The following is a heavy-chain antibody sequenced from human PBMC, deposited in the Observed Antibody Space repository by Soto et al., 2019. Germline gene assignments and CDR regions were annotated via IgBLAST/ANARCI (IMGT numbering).Heavy chain of an antibody. CDR3: ARSITIFGVVSYYYYGMDV. CDR1: GGTFSSYA. Sequence: QVRLVQSGAEVKKPGSSVKVSCKASGGTFSSYAISWVRQAPGQGLEWMGGIIPIFGTANYAQKFQGRVTITADESTSTAYMELSSLRSEDTAVYYCARSITIFGVVSYYYYGMDVWGQGTTVTVSS. J-gene: IGHJ6*02. D-gene: IGHD3-3*01. V-gene: IGHV1-69*01. CDR2: IIPIFGTA.